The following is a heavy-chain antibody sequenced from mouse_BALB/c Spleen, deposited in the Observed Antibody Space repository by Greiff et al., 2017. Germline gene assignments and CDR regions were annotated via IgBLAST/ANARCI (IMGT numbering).Heavy chain of an antibody. CDR2: INPSTGYT. CDR1: GYTFTSYW. V-gene: IGHV1-7*01. J-gene: IGHJ3*01. D-gene: IGHD2-4*01. CDR3: ARSTMIASYAY. Sequence: VQLQQSGAELAKPGASVKMSCKASGYTFTSYWMHWVKQRPGQGLEWIGYINPSTGYTEYNQKFKDKATLTADKSSSTAYMQLSSLTSEDSAVSCCARSTMIASYAYWGEGTLVTVSA.